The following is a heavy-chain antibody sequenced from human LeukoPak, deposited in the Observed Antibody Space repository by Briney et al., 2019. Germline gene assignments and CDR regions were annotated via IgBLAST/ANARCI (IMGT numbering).Heavy chain of an antibody. CDR3: AKEGPSSDWFGRYYFDY. CDR2: VSDSGGRT. D-gene: IGHD6-19*01. J-gene: IGHJ4*02. Sequence: GGSLRLSCAASGFTFSSYSMNWVRQAPGKGLEWVSEVSDSGGRTSYADSVKGRFTVSRDNSKNTLYLQMNSLRAEDTAVYYCAKEGPSSDWFGRYYFDYWGQGTLVTVSS. V-gene: IGHV3-23*01. CDR1: GFTFSSYS.